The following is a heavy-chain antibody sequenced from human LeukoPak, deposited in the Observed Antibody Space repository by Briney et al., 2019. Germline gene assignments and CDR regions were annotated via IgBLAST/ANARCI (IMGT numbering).Heavy chain of an antibody. CDR2: MNPNSGNT. CDR3: ARSAAVVAATNYYYYGMDV. V-gene: IGHV1-8*01. J-gene: IGHJ6*02. D-gene: IGHD2-15*01. Sequence: ASVKVSCEASGDTFSNYDINWVRQATGQGLEWMGWMNPNSGNTGYVQKFQGRVTMTRNTSISTAYMELSSLRSEDTAVYYCARSAAVVAATNYYYYGMDVWGQGTTVTVSS. CDR1: GDTFSNYD.